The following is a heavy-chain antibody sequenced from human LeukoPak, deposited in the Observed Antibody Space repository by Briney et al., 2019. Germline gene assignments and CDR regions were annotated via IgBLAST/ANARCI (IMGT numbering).Heavy chain of an antibody. J-gene: IGHJ4*02. D-gene: IGHD3-3*02. CDR3: ARGPLLGQDFYY. V-gene: IGHV1-8*01. Sequence: GASVKVSCKASGYTFTSYDINWVRQATGQGLEWMGWMNPNSGNTGYAQKFQGRVTMTRNTSIGTAYMELSSLRSEDTAVYYCARGPLLGQDFYYWGQETLVTVSS. CDR2: MNPNSGNT. CDR1: GYTFTSYD.